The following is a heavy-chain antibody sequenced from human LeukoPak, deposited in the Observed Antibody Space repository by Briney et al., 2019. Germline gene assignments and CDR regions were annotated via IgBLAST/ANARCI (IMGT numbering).Heavy chain of an antibody. J-gene: IGHJ6*03. CDR2: IYYSGST. V-gene: IGHV4-59*01. D-gene: IGHD6-13*01. CDR1: GGSISSYY. Sequence: SETLSLTCTVSGGSISSYYWSWIRQPPGKGLEWIGYIYYSGSTNYNPSLKSRVTISVDTSKNQFSLKLSSVTAADTAVYYCARAGSSSWYEDYYYYYMDVWGKGTTVTVSS. CDR3: ARAGSSSWYEDYYYYYMDV.